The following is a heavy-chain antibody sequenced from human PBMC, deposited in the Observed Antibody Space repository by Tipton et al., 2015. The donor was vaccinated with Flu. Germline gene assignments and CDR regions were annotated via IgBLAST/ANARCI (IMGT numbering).Heavy chain of an antibody. V-gene: IGHV4-39*01. CDR2: IYYSGST. Sequence: LRLSCTVPGSSISSSSYYWGWIRQPPGKGLEWIGSIYYSGSTYYNPSLKSRVTISVDTSKNQFSLKLSSVTAADTAVYYCANSYYSFGSLFVYWGQGTLVTVSS. CDR3: ANSYYSFGSLFVY. CDR1: GSSISSSSYY. D-gene: IGHD5-18*01. J-gene: IGHJ4*02.